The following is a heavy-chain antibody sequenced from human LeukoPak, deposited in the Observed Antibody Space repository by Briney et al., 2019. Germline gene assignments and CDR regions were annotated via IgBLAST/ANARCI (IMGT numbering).Heavy chain of an antibody. D-gene: IGHD3-9*01. J-gene: IGHJ4*02. CDR1: GGSISSYY. CDR3: ARVRGYDVLTGYFDY. CDR2: IYYSGST. Sequence: SETLSLTCTVSGGSISSYYWSWIRQPPGKGLEWIGYIYYSGSTNYNPSLKSRVTISVDTSKNQFSLKLSSVTAADTAVYYCARVRGYDVLTGYFDYWGQGTLVTVSS. V-gene: IGHV4-59*01.